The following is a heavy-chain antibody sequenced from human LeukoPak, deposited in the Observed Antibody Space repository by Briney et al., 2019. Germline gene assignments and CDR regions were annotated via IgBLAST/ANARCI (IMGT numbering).Heavy chain of an antibody. CDR1: GFPFTNAW. CDR3: TPDLMDV. Sequence: GGSLRLSCVASGFPFTNAWMSWVRQAPGKGLEWVGRIKSKTDGGTADYAAPVRGRFTMWRDDARSALYLQMNSLQTEDTAVYYCTPDLMDVWGKGTTVTVSS. CDR2: IKSKTDGGTA. J-gene: IGHJ6*03. V-gene: IGHV3-15*01.